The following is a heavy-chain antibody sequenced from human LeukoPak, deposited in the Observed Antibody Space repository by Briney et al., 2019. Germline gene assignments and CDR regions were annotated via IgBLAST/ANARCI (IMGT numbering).Heavy chain of an antibody. V-gene: IGHV4-39*07. J-gene: IGHJ4*02. CDR1: GASISSGNYY. CDR2: IYYSGDT. D-gene: IGHD3-22*01. Sequence: SETLSLTCTVSGASISSGNYYWGWIRQPPGKGLEWLGSIYYSGDTYNNPPLKSRVTISVDKSKNQFSLKLSSVTAADTAVYYCARGDNYYDSSGYPYYFDYWGQGTLVTVSS. CDR3: ARGDNYYDSSGYPYYFDY.